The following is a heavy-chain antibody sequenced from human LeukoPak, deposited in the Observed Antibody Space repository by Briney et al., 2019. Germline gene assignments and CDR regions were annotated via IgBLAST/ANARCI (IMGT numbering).Heavy chain of an antibody. CDR2: ISSSGSTI. CDR3: ARSNFLYYFDY. J-gene: IGHJ4*02. CDR1: GFTFSSYE. V-gene: IGHV3-48*03. D-gene: IGHD4/OR15-4a*01. Sequence: GGSLRLSCAASGFTFSSYEMNWVRQAPGKGLEWVSYISSSGSTIYYADCVKGRFTISRDNAKNSLYLQMNSLRAEDTAVYYCARSNFLYYFDYWGQGTLVTVSS.